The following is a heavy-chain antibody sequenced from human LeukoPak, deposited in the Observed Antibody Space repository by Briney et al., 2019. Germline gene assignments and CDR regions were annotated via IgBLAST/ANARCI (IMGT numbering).Heavy chain of an antibody. V-gene: IGHV1-69*04. CDR3: ARGSGGDFWSGYYFDY. Sequence: GASVKVSCKASGGTSSSYAISWVRQAPGQGLEWMGRIIPIFGIANYAQKFQGRVTITADKSTSTAYTELSSLRSEDTAVYYCARGSGGDFWSGYYFDYWGQGTLVTVSS. D-gene: IGHD3-3*01. CDR1: GGTSSSYA. CDR2: IIPIFGIA. J-gene: IGHJ4*02.